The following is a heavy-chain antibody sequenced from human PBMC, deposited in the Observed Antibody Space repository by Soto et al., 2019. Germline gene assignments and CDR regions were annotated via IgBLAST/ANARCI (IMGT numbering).Heavy chain of an antibody. CDR1: GYNFSDFG. J-gene: IGHJ5*02. D-gene: IGHD3-10*01. V-gene: IGHV1-69*13. CDR2: IIPIFGTA. Sequence: ASVKVSCKASGYNFSDFGITWVRQAPGQGLEWMGGIIPIFGTANYAQKFQGRVTITADESTSTAYMELSSLRSEDTAVYYCAREDITMVRGVIFDPWGQGTLVTVSS. CDR3: AREDITMVRGVIFDP.